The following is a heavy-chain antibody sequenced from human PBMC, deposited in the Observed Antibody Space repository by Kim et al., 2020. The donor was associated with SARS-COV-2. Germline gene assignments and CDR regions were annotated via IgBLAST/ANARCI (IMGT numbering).Heavy chain of an antibody. J-gene: IGHJ2*01. D-gene: IGHD4-17*01. CDR2: ISSSCSTI. CDR3: ARTRPVDYGGNFDWYFDL. V-gene: IGHV3-11*01. CDR1: GFTFSDYY. Sequence: GGSLRLSCAASGFTFSDYYMSWIRQAPGKGLEWVSYISSSCSTIYYADSVKGRFTISRDNAKNSLYLQMNSLRAEDTAVYYCARTRPVDYGGNFDWYFDLWGRGTLVTVSS.